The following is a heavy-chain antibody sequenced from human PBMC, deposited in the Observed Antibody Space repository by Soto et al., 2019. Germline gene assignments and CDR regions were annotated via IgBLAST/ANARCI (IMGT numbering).Heavy chain of an antibody. V-gene: IGHV3-21*01. D-gene: IGHD3-9*01. CDR1: GFTFSSYS. CDR2: ISSSSSYI. CDR3: HTFHYDILTDDAFDI. Sequence: EVQLVESGGGLVKPGGSLRLSCAASGFTFSSYSMNWVRQAPGKGLEWVSSISSSSSYIYYADSVKGRFTISRDNAKNSLYLKMNSPRDEDTGVYYCHTFHYDILTDDAFDIWGQGTMVTVSS. J-gene: IGHJ3*02.